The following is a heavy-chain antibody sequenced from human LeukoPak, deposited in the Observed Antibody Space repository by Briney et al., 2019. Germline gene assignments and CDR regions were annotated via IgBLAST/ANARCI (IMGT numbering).Heavy chain of an antibody. CDR2: IIPIFGTA. J-gene: IGHJ4*02. CDR1: GYTFTSYD. V-gene: IGHV1-69*13. Sequence: ASVKVSCKASGYTFTSYDINWVRQATGQGLEWMGGIIPIFGTANYAQKFQGRVTITADESTSTAYMELSSLRSEDTAVYYCARGVTARTGWYYWGQGTLVTVSS. CDR3: ARGVTARTGWYY. D-gene: IGHD1/OR15-1a*01.